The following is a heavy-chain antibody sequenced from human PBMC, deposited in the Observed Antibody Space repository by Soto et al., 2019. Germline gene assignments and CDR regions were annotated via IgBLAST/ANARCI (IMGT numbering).Heavy chain of an antibody. Sequence: ASVKGSCKASGYTFTGYYMHWVRQAPGQGLEWMGWINPNSGGTNYAQKFQGRVTMTRETSISTAYKELSRLRSDDTAVYYCAKEGTENTAYSSGWFDYWAQGNMVNVSS. CDR2: INPNSGGT. D-gene: IGHD6-19*01. V-gene: IGHV1-2*02. CDR1: GYTFTGYY. J-gene: IGHJ4*02. CDR3: AKEGTENTAYSSGWFDY.